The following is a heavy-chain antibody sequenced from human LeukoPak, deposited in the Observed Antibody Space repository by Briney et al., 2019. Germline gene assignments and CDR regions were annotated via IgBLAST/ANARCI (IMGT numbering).Heavy chain of an antibody. V-gene: IGHV3-30-3*01. CDR2: ISYDGSNK. J-gene: IGHJ4*02. Sequence: GGSLRLSCAASGFTFSSYAMHWVRQAPGKGLEWVAVISYDGSNKYYADSVKGRFTISRDNSKNTLYLQMNSLRAEDTAVYYCAKGPYGDYYFDYWGQGTLVTVSS. D-gene: IGHD4-17*01. CDR1: GFTFSSYA. CDR3: AKGPYGDYYFDY.